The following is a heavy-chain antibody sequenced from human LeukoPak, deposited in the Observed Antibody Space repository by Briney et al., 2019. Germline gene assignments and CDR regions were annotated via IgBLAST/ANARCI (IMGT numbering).Heavy chain of an antibody. D-gene: IGHD6-13*01. J-gene: IGHJ4*02. V-gene: IGHV3-11*04. Sequence: PGGSLRLSCAASGFTFSDHYMNWIRQAPGKGLEWVSYISSSATTIYYADSVKGRFTISRDNAKKSLYLQMNSLRAEDTAVYYCARDHSSSWNYFDYWGQGTLVTVSS. CDR1: GFTFSDHY. CDR2: ISSSATTI. CDR3: ARDHSSSWNYFDY.